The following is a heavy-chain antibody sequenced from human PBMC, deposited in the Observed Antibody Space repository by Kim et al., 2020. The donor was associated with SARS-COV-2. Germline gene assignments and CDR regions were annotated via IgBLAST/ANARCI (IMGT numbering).Heavy chain of an antibody. J-gene: IGHJ4*02. CDR3: GRDYSD. V-gene: IGHV3-7*01. Sequence: GGSLRLSCAASGFTFSRYWMSWVRQAPGKGLEWVANIKEDGSDKYYVDSVKGRFTISRDNAKNSLYLQMNSLRADDTAIYFCGRDYSDWGQGTLVTVSS. CDR2: IKEDGSDK. CDR1: GFTFSRYW. D-gene: IGHD6-13*01.